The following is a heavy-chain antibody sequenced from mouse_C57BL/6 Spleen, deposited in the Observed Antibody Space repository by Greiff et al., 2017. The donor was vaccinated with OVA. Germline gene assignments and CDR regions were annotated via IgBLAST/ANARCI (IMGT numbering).Heavy chain of an antibody. CDR1: GYTFTSYW. V-gene: IGHV1-55*01. Sequence: QVQLQQPGAELVKPGASVKMSCKASGYTFTSYWITWVKQRPGQGLEWIGDIYPGSGSTNYNEKFKSKATLTVDTSSSTAYMQLSSLTSEDSAVYYCARSGYNVGYFDVWGTGTTVTVSS. J-gene: IGHJ1*03. CDR2: IYPGSGST. D-gene: IGHD2-2*01. CDR3: ARSGYNVGYFDV.